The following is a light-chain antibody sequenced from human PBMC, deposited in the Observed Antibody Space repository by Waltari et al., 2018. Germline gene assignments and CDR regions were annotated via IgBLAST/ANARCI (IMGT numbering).Light chain of an antibody. CDR3: QEYSTFSWT. V-gene: IGKV1-39*01. CDR2: VAS. Sequence: IQMTQSPSSLSASVGDRVTITCRASQSISTSLNWYQQIPGKAPKLLIYVASTLQSGVPSRFSGSGSGTDFSLTISSLQPEDFATYFCQEYSTFSWTFGQGTKVEI. J-gene: IGKJ1*01. CDR1: QSISTS.